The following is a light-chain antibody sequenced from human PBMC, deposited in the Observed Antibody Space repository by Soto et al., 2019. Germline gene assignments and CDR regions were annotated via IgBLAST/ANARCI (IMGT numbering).Light chain of an antibody. V-gene: IGLV1-40*01. CDR2: GTS. CDR3: QTSHSGLIGLI. Sequence: QPVLTQPPSVSGAPGQRVTIACTGIGSNLGTAFDVHWYRQFPGRAPKLLLSGTSHRPSGVPDRFSGSRSGTSASLAITGLQADDEADYYCQTSHSGLIGLIFGTGTKLTVL. CDR1: GSNLGTAFD. J-gene: IGLJ1*01.